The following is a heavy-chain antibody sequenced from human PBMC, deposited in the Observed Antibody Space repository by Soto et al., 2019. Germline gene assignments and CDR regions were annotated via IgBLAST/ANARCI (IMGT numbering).Heavy chain of an antibody. J-gene: IGHJ6*02. CDR1: GGTFSSYA. CDR3: ARAGRIVLVPAANAPSPRYYYGMDV. V-gene: IGHV1-69*13. CDR2: IIPIFGTA. D-gene: IGHD2-2*01. Sequence: SVKVSCKASGGTFSSYAISWVRQAPGQGLEWMGGIIPIFGTANYAQKFQGRVTITADESTSTAYMELSSLRSEDTAVYYCARAGRIVLVPAANAPSPRYYYGMDVWGQGTTVTVSS.